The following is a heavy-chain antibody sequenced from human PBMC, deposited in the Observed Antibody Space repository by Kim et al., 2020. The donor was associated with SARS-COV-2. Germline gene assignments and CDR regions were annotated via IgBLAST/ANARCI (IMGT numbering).Heavy chain of an antibody. CDR1: GFTFSSYG. V-gene: IGHV3-30*03. CDR3: AGGDIDY. D-gene: IGHD3-16*01. Sequence: GGSLRLSCAASGFTFSSYGMHWVRQAPGKGLEWVAVISYDGSNKYYADSLKGRFTISRDNSKNTLYLQMNSLRAEDTAVYYCAGGDIDYWGQGTLVTVSS. CDR2: ISYDGSNK. J-gene: IGHJ4*02.